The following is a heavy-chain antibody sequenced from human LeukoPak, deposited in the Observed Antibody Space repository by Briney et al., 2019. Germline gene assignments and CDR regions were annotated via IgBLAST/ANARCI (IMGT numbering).Heavy chain of an antibody. CDR1: GYTFTSYY. D-gene: IGHD5-18*01. CDR3: AREDTAMVTNY. CDR2: INPSGGST. J-gene: IGHJ4*02. Sequence: ASVKVSCKASGYTFTSYYMHWVRQARGQGLEWMGIINPSGGSTSYAQKFQGRVTMTRDTSISTAYMELSRLRSDDTAVYYCAREDTAMVTNYWGQGTLVTVSS. V-gene: IGHV1-46*01.